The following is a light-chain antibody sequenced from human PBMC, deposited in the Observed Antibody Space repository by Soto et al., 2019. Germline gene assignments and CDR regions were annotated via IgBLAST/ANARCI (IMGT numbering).Light chain of an antibody. CDR3: CSYAGSNTPVV. V-gene: IGLV2-23*01. CDR1: SSDVGSYNL. CDR2: EGS. Sequence: QYALTQPASVSGSPAQSITISCTGASSDVGSYNLVSWYQQHSGKAPKLMIYEGSKRPSGVSNRVSGSKSGNTASLTISGLQAEDEANYYCCSYAGSNTPVVFGGGTKVTVL. J-gene: IGLJ2*01.